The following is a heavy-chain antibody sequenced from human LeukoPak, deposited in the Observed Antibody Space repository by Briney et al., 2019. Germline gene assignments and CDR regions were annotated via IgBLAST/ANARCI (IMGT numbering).Heavy chain of an antibody. J-gene: IGHJ4*02. CDR2: VYYSGNT. Sequence: SETLSLTCTVSGGSISSYYWSWIRQPPGKGLEWIGYVYYSGNTNYNPSLKSRVTISVDTSKNQFSLKLTSMTAADTAVYYCARGGWGESHFDYWGQGTLVTVSS. D-gene: IGHD3-16*01. V-gene: IGHV4-59*01. CDR1: GGSISSYY. CDR3: ARGGWGESHFDY.